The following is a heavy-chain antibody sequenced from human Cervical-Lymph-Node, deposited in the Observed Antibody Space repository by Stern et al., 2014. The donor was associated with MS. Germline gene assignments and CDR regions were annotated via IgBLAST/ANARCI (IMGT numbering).Heavy chain of an antibody. D-gene: IGHD1-26*01. J-gene: IGHJ3*02. CDR1: GFTFSDYA. Sequence: VQLVESGGGVVQPGRSLRLSCAASGFTFSDYAFHWVRQAPGKGLEWVTIISYDGNYKSYADSVKGRFTISRDNSKNTLYLQMHSLRSDDTAVYYCARRGADHDACDIWGQGTMVTVSS. V-gene: IGHV3-30*04. CDR2: ISYDGNYK. CDR3: ARRGADHDACDI.